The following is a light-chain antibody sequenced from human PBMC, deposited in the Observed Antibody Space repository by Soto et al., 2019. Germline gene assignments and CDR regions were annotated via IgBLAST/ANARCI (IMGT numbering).Light chain of an antibody. CDR1: SSDVGGSNY. V-gene: IGLV2-14*01. CDR2: DVS. J-gene: IGLJ2*01. CDR3: SSYTSSSTYVV. Sequence: QSALTQPASVSGSPGQSITVSCTGTSSDVGGSNYVSWYQQHPGKAPKIMIYDVSNRPSGVSNRFSGSKSGNTASLTISGLQAEDEADYYCSSYTSSSTYVVFGGGTKLTVL.